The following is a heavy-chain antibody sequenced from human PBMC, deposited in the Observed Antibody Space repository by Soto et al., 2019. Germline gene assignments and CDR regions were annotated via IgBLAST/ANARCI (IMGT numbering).Heavy chain of an antibody. CDR3: AKVSSSSWYYYYGRDV. Sequence: GGSLRLSCAASGFTFSSYAMSWVRQAPGKGLEWVSAISGSGGSTYYADSVKGRFTISRDNSKNTLYLQMNSLSAEDTAVYYCAKVSSSSWYYYYGRDVWGKGTTVTVSS. CDR1: GFTFSSYA. CDR2: ISGSGGST. J-gene: IGHJ6*04. D-gene: IGHD6-13*01. V-gene: IGHV3-23*01.